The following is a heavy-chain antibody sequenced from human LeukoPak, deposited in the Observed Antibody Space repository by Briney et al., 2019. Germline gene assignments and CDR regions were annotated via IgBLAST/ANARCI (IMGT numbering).Heavy chain of an antibody. CDR3: ARDAGGWFGEFYYFDY. D-gene: IGHD3-10*01. J-gene: IGHJ4*02. V-gene: IGHV1-18*01. Sequence: GASVKVSCKASGYTFTSYGIGWVRQAPGQGLEWMGWISAYNGNTNYAQKLQGRVTMTTDTSTSTAYMELRSLRSDDTAVYYCARDAGGWFGEFYYFDYWGQGTLVTVSS. CDR2: ISAYNGNT. CDR1: GYTFTSYG.